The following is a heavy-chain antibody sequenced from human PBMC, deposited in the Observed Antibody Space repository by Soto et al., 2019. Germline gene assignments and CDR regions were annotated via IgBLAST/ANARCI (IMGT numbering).Heavy chain of an antibody. J-gene: IGHJ6*02. CDR2: IIPFLSAT. V-gene: IGHV1-69*01. Sequence: QVQLVQSGAEVKKPGSSVKVSCRASGGHFDRFALSWLRQAHGQGLEWMGGIIPFLSATTYAHKFQGRVTITAGESANTPYLELRSLTSDESAVYYCARGEDDYGDFGSMDVWGQGTSVTVSS. CDR3: ARGEDDYGDFGSMDV. CDR1: GGHFDRFA. D-gene: IGHD4-17*01.